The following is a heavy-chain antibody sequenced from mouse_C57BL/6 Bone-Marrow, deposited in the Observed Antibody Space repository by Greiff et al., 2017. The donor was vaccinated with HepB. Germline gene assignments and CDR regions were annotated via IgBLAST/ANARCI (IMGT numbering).Heavy chain of an antibody. V-gene: IGHV1-69*01. J-gene: IGHJ4*01. CDR2: IDPSDSYT. CDR1: GYTFTSYW. Sequence: QVQLQQPGAELVMPGASVKLSCKASGYTFTSYWMHWVKQRPGQGLEWIGEIDPSDSYTNYNQKFKGKSTLTVDKSSSTAYMQLSGLTSEDSAVYYCASSGYAMDYWGQGTSVTVSS. CDR3: ASSGYAMDY.